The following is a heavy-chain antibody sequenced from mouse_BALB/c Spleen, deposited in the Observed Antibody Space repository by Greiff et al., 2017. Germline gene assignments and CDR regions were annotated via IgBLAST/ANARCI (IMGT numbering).Heavy chain of an antibody. J-gene: IGHJ1*01. D-gene: IGHD3-1*01. Sequence: EVKLMESGGGLVKPGGSLKLSCAASGFTFSSYAMSWVRQTPEKRLEWVASISSGGSTYYPDSVKGRFTISRDNARNILYLQMSSLRSEDTAMYYCARDSGVGYFDVWGAGTTVTVSS. CDR1: GFTFSSYA. V-gene: IGHV5-6-5*01. CDR2: ISSGGST. CDR3: ARDSGVGYFDV.